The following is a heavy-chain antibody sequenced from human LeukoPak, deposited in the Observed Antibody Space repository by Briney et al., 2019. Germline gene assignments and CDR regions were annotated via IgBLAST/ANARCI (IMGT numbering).Heavy chain of an antibody. D-gene: IGHD1-26*01. CDR2: ISSDGTS. Sequence: SETLSLTCAVSGGSINTATFDWGWVRQAPGGDFEWIATISSDGTSYYNPSLMSRVTISIDTSMNQFSLNLTSVTAADTGLFYCARFKGGTGFDYWGQGILVSVSS. CDR1: GGSINTATFD. J-gene: IGHJ4*02. V-gene: IGHV4-39*01. CDR3: ARFKGGTGFDY.